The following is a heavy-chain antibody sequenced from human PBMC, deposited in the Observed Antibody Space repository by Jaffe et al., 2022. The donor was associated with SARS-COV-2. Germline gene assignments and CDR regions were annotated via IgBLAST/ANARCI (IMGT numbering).Heavy chain of an antibody. D-gene: IGHD2-21*01. Sequence: QLQLQESGPGLVRPSQTLSLTCTVSRGYISRAGYYWGWVRQPPGKGLEWIGTVHYTGSNYFNPSLKSRLTISIDTSNNQFSLRLTSVTAADTAVYYCARLQLWFRQIDYWGQGTLVTVSS. V-gene: IGHV4-39*01. CDR2: VHYTGSN. J-gene: IGHJ4*02. CDR3: ARLQLWFRQIDY. CDR1: RGYISRAGYY.